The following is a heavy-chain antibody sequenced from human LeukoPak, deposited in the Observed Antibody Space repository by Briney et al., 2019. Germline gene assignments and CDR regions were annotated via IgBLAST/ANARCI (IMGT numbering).Heavy chain of an antibody. Sequence: ASVKVSCKTSGGTFSSYAITWVRQTPGQGLEWMGGIIPLFGTANYAQKFQDRVTITADKSTSTAYMELSSLRSEDTAVYYCARDPYSGSYSAYYYYYMDVWGKGTTVTVSS. D-gene: IGHD1-26*01. CDR1: GGTFSSYA. CDR2: IIPLFGTA. J-gene: IGHJ6*03. V-gene: IGHV1-69*06. CDR3: ARDPYSGSYSAYYYYYMDV.